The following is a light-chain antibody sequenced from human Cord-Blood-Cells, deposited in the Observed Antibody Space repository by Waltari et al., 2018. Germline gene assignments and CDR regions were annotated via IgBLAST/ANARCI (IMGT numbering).Light chain of an antibody. Sequence: EIVLTQSPATLPLSPGERATLSCRASQSVSSYLAWYQQKPGQAPRLLIYDVSNRATGIPARFSGSGSGTDFTLTISSLEPEDFAVYYCQQRSNWPPYTFGQGTKLEIK. V-gene: IGKV3-11*01. J-gene: IGKJ2*01. CDR2: DVS. CDR3: QQRSNWPPYT. CDR1: QSVSSY.